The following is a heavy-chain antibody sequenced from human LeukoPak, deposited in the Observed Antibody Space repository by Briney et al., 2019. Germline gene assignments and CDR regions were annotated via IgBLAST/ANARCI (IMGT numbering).Heavy chain of an antibody. D-gene: IGHD3-10*01. CDR1: GGTFSSYA. Sequence: EASVKVSCKASGGTFSSYAISWVRQAPGQGLEWMGGIIPIFGTANYAQKFQGRVTITADESTSTAYMELSSLRSEVTAVYYCATRLNYYGSFDPWGQGTLVTVSS. J-gene: IGHJ5*02. CDR3: ATRLNYYGSFDP. V-gene: IGHV1-69*13. CDR2: IIPIFGTA.